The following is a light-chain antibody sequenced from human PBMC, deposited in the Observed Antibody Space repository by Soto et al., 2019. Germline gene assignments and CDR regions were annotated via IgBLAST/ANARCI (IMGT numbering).Light chain of an antibody. Sequence: QAVVTQEPSLTVSPGGTVTLTCGSSTGAVTNGHYPYWFQQKPGQAPRTLIYDTTNRHSWTPARFSGSLLGGKAALTLSGAQHEGEAEYYCLLSYNGPYVFGAGTKVTVL. CDR1: TGAVTNGHY. V-gene: IGLV7-46*01. J-gene: IGLJ1*01. CDR3: LLSYNGPYV. CDR2: DTT.